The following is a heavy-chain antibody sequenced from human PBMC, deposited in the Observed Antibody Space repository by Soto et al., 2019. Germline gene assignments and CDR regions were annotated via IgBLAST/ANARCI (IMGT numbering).Heavy chain of an antibody. J-gene: IGHJ4*02. CDR1: GGSFSGYY. CDR2: INHSGST. Sequence: SETLSLTCAVYGGSFSGYYWSWIRQPPGKGLEWIGEINHSGSTNYNPSLKSRVTISVDTSKNQFSLKLSSVTAADTAVYYCARRPIVVVPAAPFGFDYWGQGTLVTVSS. V-gene: IGHV4-34*01. CDR3: ARRPIVVVPAAPFGFDY. D-gene: IGHD2-2*01.